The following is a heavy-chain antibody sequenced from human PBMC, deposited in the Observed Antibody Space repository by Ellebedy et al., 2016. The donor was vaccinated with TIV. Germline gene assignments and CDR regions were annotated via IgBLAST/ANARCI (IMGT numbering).Heavy chain of an antibody. CDR2: INHSGST. CDR3: ASHRVGDGFLGY. D-gene: IGHD2-15*01. J-gene: IGHJ4*02. Sequence: SETLSLTXAVYGGSFSGYYWSWIRQPPGKGLEWIGEINHSGSTNYNPSLKSRVTISVDTSKNQFSLKLSSVTAADKAVYYCASHRVGDGFLGYWGQGTLVTVSS. CDR1: GGSFSGYY. V-gene: IGHV4-34*01.